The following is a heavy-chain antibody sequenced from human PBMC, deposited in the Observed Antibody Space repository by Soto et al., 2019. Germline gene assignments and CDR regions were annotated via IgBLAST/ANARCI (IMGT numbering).Heavy chain of an antibody. D-gene: IGHD3-10*01. Sequence: APVKVSCKASGGTFSSYAISWVRQAPGQGLEWMGGIIPIFGTANYAQKFQGRVTITADESTSTAYMELSSLRSEDTAVYYCARYYYGSGSSNYYFDYWGQGTLVTVSS. CDR1: GGTFSSYA. CDR2: IIPIFGTA. V-gene: IGHV1-69*13. J-gene: IGHJ4*02. CDR3: ARYYYGSGSSNYYFDY.